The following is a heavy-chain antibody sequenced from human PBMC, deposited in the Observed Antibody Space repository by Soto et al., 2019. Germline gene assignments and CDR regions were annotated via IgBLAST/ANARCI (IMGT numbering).Heavy chain of an antibody. J-gene: IGHJ3*01. CDR2: IYDSGVT. Sequence: PSETLSLTCSVSGDAVTSGEHYWSWIRQHPGKGLEWLGYIYDSGVTSYTPALKSRVTLSLDRPNNHVSLKLRSVTAADTAVYFCVTDVAHGYNGDVWGHGTLVTVSS. D-gene: IGHD5-18*01. V-gene: IGHV4-30-4*08. CDR3: VTDVAHGYNGDV. CDR1: GDAVTSGEHY.